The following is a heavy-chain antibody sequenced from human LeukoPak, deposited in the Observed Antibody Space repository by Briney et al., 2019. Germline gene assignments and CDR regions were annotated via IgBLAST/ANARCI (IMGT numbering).Heavy chain of an antibody. CDR1: GGSISSYY. CDR3: ARGVGAAAVS. D-gene: IGHD6-13*01. J-gene: IGHJ5*02. Sequence: SETLSLTCTVSGGSISSYYWSWIRQPPGKGLEWIGYIYYTGSTNYNPSLKSRVTISVDTSKNQFSLKLSSVTAADTAVYYCARGVGAAAVSWGQGTLVTVSS. V-gene: IGHV4-59*08. CDR2: IYYTGST.